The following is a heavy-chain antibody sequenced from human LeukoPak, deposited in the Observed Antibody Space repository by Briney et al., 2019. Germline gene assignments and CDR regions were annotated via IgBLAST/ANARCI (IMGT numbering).Heavy chain of an antibody. CDR1: GYSINSGYY. Sequence: SETLSLTCTVSGYSINSGYYWGWIRQPPGKGLEWIGSIYHSGTTYYNPSLKSRVTISVDTSKNQFSLKLNSVTAADTAVYYCARLRDGYNYGFDYWGQGTLVTVSS. J-gene: IGHJ4*02. D-gene: IGHD5-24*01. CDR2: IYHSGTT. V-gene: IGHV4-38-2*02. CDR3: ARLRDGYNYGFDY.